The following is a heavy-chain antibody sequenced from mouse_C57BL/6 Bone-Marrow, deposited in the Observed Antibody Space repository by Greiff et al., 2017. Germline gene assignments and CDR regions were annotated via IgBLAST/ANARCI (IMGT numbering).Heavy chain of an antibody. J-gene: IGHJ4*01. CDR2: IRLKSDNYAT. D-gene: IGHD2-1*01. V-gene: IGHV6-3*01. CDR1: GFTFSNYW. Sequence: EVKLMESGGGLVQPGGSMKLSCVASGFTFSNYWMNWVRQSPEKGLEWVAQIRLKSDNYATHYAEPVKGRLPISRDDSKSSVYLQMTNLRARDTGIYYCIYYGNYNYAMDYWGQGSSGTVSS. CDR3: IYYGNYNYAMDY.